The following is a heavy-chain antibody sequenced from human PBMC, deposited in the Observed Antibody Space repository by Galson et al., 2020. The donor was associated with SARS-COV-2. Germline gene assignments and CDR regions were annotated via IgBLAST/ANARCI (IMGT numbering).Heavy chain of an antibody. V-gene: IGHV3-53*03. CDR3: AGASGRFVGYGELGEDY. J-gene: IGHJ4*02. CDR1: GFSVINNY. CDR2: VYGGGGGT. Sequence: QAGGSLRLSCAVSGFSVINNYMSWVRQPPGKGLEWVSVVYGGGGGTYHADSVKGRFSISRDNSKNTLYLQMNSLRAEDTAVYYCAGASGRFVGYGELGEDYWGQGTLVTVSS. D-gene: IGHD3-10*01.